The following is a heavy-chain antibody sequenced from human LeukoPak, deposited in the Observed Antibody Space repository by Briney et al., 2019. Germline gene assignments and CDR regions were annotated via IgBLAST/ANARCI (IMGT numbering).Heavy chain of an antibody. CDR2: IYYSGST. CDR3: ASHLDYYDSSGSFDP. D-gene: IGHD3-22*01. V-gene: IGHV4-31*03. J-gene: IGHJ5*02. CDR1: GGSISSGGYY. Sequence: SQTLSLTCTVSGGSISSGGYYWSWIRQPPGKGLEWIGYIYYSGSTYYNPSLKSRVTISVDTSKNQFSLKLSSVTAADTAVYYCASHLDYYDSSGSFDPWGQGTLVTVSS.